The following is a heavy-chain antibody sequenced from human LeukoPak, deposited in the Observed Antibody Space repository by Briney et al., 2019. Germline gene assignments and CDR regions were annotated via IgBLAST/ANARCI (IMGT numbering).Heavy chain of an antibody. J-gene: IGHJ4*02. Sequence: ASVKVSCKASGYTFTSYGISWVRQAPGQGLEWMGWISAYNGNTNYAQKLQGRVTMTTDTSTSTAYMELRSLRSDDTAVYYCARDTLDYYDSSGYRPWGQGTLVTVSS. CDR2: ISAYNGNT. D-gene: IGHD3-22*01. V-gene: IGHV1-18*01. CDR3: ARDTLDYYDSSGYRP. CDR1: GYTFTSYG.